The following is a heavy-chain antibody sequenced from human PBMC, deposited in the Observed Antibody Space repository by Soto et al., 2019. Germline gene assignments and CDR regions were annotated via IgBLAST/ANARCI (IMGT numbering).Heavy chain of an antibody. Sequence: PSETLSLTCTVSGGSISTYYWSWIRQSPGKGLEWIGYIYYSGSTKCNPSLKSRVTMSVDTSKNQFSLKVSSVTAADTAVYFCARHNWNYPFDPWGQGTLVTVSS. CDR1: GGSISTYY. D-gene: IGHD1-7*01. CDR2: IYYSGST. J-gene: IGHJ5*02. CDR3: ARHNWNYPFDP. V-gene: IGHV4-59*08.